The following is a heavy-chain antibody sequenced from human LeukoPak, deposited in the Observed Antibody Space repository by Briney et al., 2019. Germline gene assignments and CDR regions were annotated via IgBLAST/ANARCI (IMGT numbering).Heavy chain of an antibody. Sequence: SETLSLTCTVAGDSISSHCWSWIRRPPGKGPEWIGYICNSGTTNYNPSLKSRVTISLDTSENQFSLKLSSVTAADTAVYYCARAYGDPTYYYYYGMDVWGQGTTVTVSS. V-gene: IGHV4-59*11. CDR2: ICNSGTT. D-gene: IGHD4-17*01. J-gene: IGHJ6*02. CDR3: ARAYGDPTYYYYYGMDV. CDR1: GDSISSHC.